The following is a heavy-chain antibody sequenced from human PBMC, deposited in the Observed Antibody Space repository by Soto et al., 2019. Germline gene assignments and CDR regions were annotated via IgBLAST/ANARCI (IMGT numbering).Heavy chain of an antibody. Sequence: ASVKVACKASGYTFTGYYMHWVRQAPGQGLEWMGWINPNSGGTNYAQKFQGWVTMTRDTSISTAYMELRRLRSDDTAVYYCARDRDYDRQLSYWRQRTLVIVSS. V-gene: IGHV1-2*04. D-gene: IGHD3-22*01. CDR2: INPNSGGT. CDR1: GYTFTGYY. J-gene: IGHJ4*02. CDR3: ARDRDYDRQLSY.